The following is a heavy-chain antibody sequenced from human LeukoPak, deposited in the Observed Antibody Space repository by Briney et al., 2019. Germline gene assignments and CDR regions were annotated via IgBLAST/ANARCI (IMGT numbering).Heavy chain of an antibody. CDR1: IGSISSSKW. CDR2: IYLYGTT. D-gene: IGHD3-3*01. CDR3: ARDLYDFWSGYYELDP. Sequence: SETLSLTCSVSIGSISSSKWWSWVRQSPVKGLEWIGEIYLYGTTNYNPSLKSRVTISVDTSKNQFSLKLSSVTAADTAVYYCARDLYDFWSGYYELDPWGQGTLVTVSS. J-gene: IGHJ5*02. V-gene: IGHV4-4*02.